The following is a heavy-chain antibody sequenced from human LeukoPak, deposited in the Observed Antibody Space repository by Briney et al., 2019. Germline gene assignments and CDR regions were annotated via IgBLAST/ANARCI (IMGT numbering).Heavy chain of an antibody. CDR3: ARGSPRYSSSFQLDY. D-gene: IGHD6-13*01. CDR2: INPNSGGT. Sequence: GASVKVSCKASGYTFTGYYMHWVRQAPGQGLEWMGWINPNSGGTNYAQKFQGWVTMTRDTSISTAYMELSRLRSDDTAVYYCARGSPRYSSSFQLDYWGQGTLVTVSS. CDR1: GYTFTGYY. V-gene: IGHV1-2*04. J-gene: IGHJ4*02.